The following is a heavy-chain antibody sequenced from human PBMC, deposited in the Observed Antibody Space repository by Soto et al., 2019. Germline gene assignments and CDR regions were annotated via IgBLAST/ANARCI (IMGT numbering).Heavy chain of an antibody. J-gene: IGHJ4*02. V-gene: IGHV4-34*01. Sequence: QVQLQQWGAGLLKPSETLSLTCAVYGGSFSGYYWSWIRQPPGKGLEWIGEINHSGSTNYNPSLKSRVTISVDTSQNQFSLKLSSVTAADTAVYYCARGKSNDYWGQGTLVTVSS. CDR1: GGSFSGYY. CDR3: ARGKSNDY. CDR2: INHSGST.